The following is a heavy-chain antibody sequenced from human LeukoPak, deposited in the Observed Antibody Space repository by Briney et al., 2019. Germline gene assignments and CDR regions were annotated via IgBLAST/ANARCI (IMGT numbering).Heavy chain of an antibody. D-gene: IGHD6-13*01. CDR3: ARRVAAASHTRVDY. CDR2: IYYSGST. J-gene: IGHJ4*02. Sequence: SGTLSLTCTVSGGSISSDYWGWIRQPPGKGLEWIGSIYYSGSTYYNPSLKSRVTISVDTSKNQFSLKLSSVTAADTAVYYCARRVAAASHTRVDYWGQGTLVTVSS. V-gene: IGHV4-39*07. CDR1: GGSISSDY.